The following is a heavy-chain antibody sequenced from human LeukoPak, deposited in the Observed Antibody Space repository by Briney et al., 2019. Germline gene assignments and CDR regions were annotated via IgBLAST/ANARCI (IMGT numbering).Heavy chain of an antibody. CDR1: GYSISSDYY. J-gene: IGHJ5*02. V-gene: IGHV4-38-2*01. CDR3: ARARLTIFGVAPGGIWFDP. Sequence: PSETLSLTCAVSGYSISSDYYWGWIRQPPGKGLEWIGSIYHSGSTYYNPSLKSRVTISVDTSKNQFSLKLSSVTAADTAVYYCARARLTIFGVAPGGIWFDPWGQGTLVTVSS. CDR2: IYHSGST. D-gene: IGHD3-3*01.